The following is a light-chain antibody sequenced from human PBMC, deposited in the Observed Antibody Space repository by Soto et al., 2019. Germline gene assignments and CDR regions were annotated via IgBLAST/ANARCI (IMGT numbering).Light chain of an antibody. V-gene: IGLV4-69*01. CDR1: SGHSSYT. Sequence: QPVLTQSPSASASLGASVKLTCTLSSGHSSYTIAWHHQQPEKGPRYLMTLNSDGSHSKGDGIPDRFSGSSSGAERYLSSSRLQSEDEAEYYCQTWGTGIEVFGGGPKLTVL. CDR3: QTWGTGIEV. CDR2: LNSDGSH. J-gene: IGLJ3*02.